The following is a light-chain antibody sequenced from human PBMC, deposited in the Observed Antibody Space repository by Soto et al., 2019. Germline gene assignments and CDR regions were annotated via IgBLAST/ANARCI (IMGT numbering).Light chain of an antibody. CDR3: KQYNNLPWT. V-gene: IGKV3-15*01. Sequence: EIVMTQSPATLSVSPGETATLSCRASQSVSSNLAWYQQRPGQAPRLLSYGASTRATGIPARFSGSGSGTEFTLTISSLQSEDFAVYYCKQYNNLPWTFGQGTKVEIK. J-gene: IGKJ1*01. CDR2: GAS. CDR1: QSVSSN.